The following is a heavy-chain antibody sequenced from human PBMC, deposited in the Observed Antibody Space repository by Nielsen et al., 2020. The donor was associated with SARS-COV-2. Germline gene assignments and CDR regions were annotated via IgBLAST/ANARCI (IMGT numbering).Heavy chain of an antibody. CDR1: GGTFSSYA. CDR3: ARSGNYGSGSPYYYYGMDV. CDR2: IIPIFGTA. J-gene: IGHJ6*02. D-gene: IGHD3-10*01. Sequence: SVKVSCKASGGTFSSYAISWVRQAPGQGLEWMGGIIPIFGTANYAQKFQGRVTITADKSTSTAYMELSSLRSEDTAVYYCARSGNYGSGSPYYYYGMDVWGQGTTVTVSS. V-gene: IGHV1-69*06.